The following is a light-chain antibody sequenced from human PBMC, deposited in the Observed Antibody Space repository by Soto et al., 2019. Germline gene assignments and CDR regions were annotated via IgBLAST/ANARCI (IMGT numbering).Light chain of an antibody. CDR2: GNN. CDR1: SSNIGAGNA. Sequence: QSVLTQPPSVSGAPGQRVTISCSGSSSNIGAGNAVHWYQHLPGTAPKLLMYGNNNRPSGLPDRFSGSKSGTSASLAITGLQAEDEADYYCQSYDSSLSGTVFGTGTKVTVL. CDR3: QSYDSSLSGTV. V-gene: IGLV1-40*01. J-gene: IGLJ1*01.